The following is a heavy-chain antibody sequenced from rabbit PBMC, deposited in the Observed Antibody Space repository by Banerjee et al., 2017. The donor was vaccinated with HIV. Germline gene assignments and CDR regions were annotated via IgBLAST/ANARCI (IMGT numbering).Heavy chain of an antibody. CDR3: ARSAGDGSNYIYNL. V-gene: IGHV1S45*01. D-gene: IGHD8-1*01. CDR2: IYIGDGST. CDR1: GFSFTSSYW. J-gene: IGHJ4*01. Sequence: QEQLEESGGDLVKPEGSLTLTCTASGFSFTSSYWICWVRQAPGKGLEWIGCIYIGDGSTYYASWAKGRFTISKTSSTTVTLQMTSLTAADTATYFCARSAGDGSNYIYNLWGPGTLVTVS.